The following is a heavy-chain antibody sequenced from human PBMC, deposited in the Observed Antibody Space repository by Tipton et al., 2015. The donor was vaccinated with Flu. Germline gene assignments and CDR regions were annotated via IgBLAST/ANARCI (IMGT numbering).Heavy chain of an antibody. CDR3: ATLTGDDY. CDR2: ISSGGNTI. V-gene: IGHV3-48*03. J-gene: IGHJ4*02. D-gene: IGHD7-27*01. CDR1: GFTFSSYE. Sequence: SLRLSCAASGFTFSSYEMNWVRQASGKGLKWVSYISSGGNTISYADSVRGRFTISRDNTQKSLYLQLNSLRAEDTAIYYCATLTGDDYWGQGILVTVSS.